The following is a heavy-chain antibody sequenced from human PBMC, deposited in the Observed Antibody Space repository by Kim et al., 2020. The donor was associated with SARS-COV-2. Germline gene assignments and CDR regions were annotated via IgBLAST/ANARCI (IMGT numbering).Heavy chain of an antibody. Sequence: GGSLRLSCAASGFTFDDYAMHWVRQAPGKGLEWVSLISGDGGSTYYADSVKGRFTISRDNSKNSLYLQMNSLRTEDTALYYCAREGPPNWGGLGSDITMIVVVTPGAFDIWGQGTMVTVSS. J-gene: IGHJ3*02. D-gene: IGHD3-22*01. CDR2: ISGDGGST. CDR1: GFTFDDYA. CDR3: AREGPPNWGGLGSDITMIVVVTPGAFDI. V-gene: IGHV3-43*02.